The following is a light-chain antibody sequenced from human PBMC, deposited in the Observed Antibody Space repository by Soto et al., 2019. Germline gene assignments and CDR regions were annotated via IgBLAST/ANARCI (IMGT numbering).Light chain of an antibody. CDR2: GAS. Sequence: EIVLTQSPGTLSLSPGERATVSCRASQSVSSSYLAWYQQQPGQAPRLLIYGASSRATGIPDRFSGSGSGTDFTLTISRLEPEDFAVYYCQQYSNSLTWTFGQGTKVDIK. V-gene: IGKV3-20*01. CDR3: QQYSNSLTWT. J-gene: IGKJ1*01. CDR1: QSVSSSY.